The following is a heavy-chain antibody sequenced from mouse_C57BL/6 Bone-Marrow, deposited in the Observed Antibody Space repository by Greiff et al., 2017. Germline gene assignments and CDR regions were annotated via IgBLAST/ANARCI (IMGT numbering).Heavy chain of an antibody. Sequence: VQLVESGAELVKPGASVKLSCTASGFNIKDYYMHWVKQRTEQGLEWIGRIDPEDGATKYAPKFQGKGTITADTSSNKSYLQLSSLTSEDTAVYYCAITTYYFHYWGQGPTRPVSS. CDR1: GFNIKDYY. J-gene: IGHJ2*01. CDR2: IDPEDGAT. CDR3: AITTYYFHY. D-gene: IGHD1-1*01. V-gene: IGHV14-2*01.